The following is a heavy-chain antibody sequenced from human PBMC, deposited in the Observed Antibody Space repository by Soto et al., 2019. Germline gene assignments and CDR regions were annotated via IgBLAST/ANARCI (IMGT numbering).Heavy chain of an antibody. CDR2: IYPGDSDT. V-gene: IGHV5-51*01. D-gene: IGHD3-10*01. CDR1: GYSFTSYW. J-gene: IGHJ3*02. Sequence: GESLKISCKGSGYSFTSYWIGWVRQMPGKGLEWMGIIYPGDSDTRYSPSFQGQVTISADKSISTAYLQWSSLKASDTAMYYCARLGFNLGYGSGSYRPGNDAFDIWGQGTMVTVSS. CDR3: ARLGFNLGYGSGSYRPGNDAFDI.